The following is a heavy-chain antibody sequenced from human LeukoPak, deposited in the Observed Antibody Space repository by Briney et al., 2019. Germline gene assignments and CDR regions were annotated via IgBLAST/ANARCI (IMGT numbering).Heavy chain of an antibody. J-gene: IGHJ4*02. Sequence: ASVKVSCKASGYTFTGYYMHWVRQAPGQGLEWMGWINPNSGGTNYAQKFQGRVTMTRDTSISTVYMELSRLRSDDTAVYYCASEPQERGPPDYWGQGTLVTVSS. CDR3: ASEPQERGPPDY. V-gene: IGHV1-2*02. CDR2: INPNSGGT. CDR1: GYTFTGYY. D-gene: IGHD5-24*01.